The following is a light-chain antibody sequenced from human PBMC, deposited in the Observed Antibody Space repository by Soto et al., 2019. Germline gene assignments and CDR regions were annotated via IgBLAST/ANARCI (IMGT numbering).Light chain of an antibody. J-gene: IGLJ3*02. CDR3: AAWDDSLSGMV. CDR2: RNN. Sequence: QSVLTQPPSASGTPGQRVTISCSGSSSNIGSKYVYWYQQLPGTAPKLLIYRNNQRPSGVPDRFSGSKSGTSASLAISGLRSEDEDNYYCAAWDDSLSGMVFGGGTKLTVL. V-gene: IGLV1-47*01. CDR1: SSNIGSKY.